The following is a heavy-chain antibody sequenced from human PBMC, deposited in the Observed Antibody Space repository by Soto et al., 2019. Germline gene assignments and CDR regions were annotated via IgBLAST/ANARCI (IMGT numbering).Heavy chain of an antibody. J-gene: IGHJ3*02. V-gene: IGHV3-30-3*01. CDR2: ISYDGSNK. Sequence: QVQLVESGGGVVQPGRSLRLSCAASGFTFSSYAMHWVRQAPGKGLEWVAVISYDGSNKYYADSVKGRFTISRDNSQNTLYLDMNSLRAGDTAVYYCASPRKLHRDAFDIWGQGTMVTVSS. CDR3: ASPRKLHRDAFDI. D-gene: IGHD1-7*01. CDR1: GFTFSSYA.